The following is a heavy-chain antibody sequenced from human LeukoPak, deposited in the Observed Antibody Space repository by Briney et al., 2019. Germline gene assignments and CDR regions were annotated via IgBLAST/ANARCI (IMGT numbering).Heavy chain of an antibody. CDR3: ARELWFVNAPGSWFDP. J-gene: IGHJ5*02. CDR1: GDSISSGDYS. V-gene: IGHV4-30-2*01. Sequence: PSETLSLTCAVSGDSISSGDYSWSWIRQPSWKGLEWIGYIFHSGSSYYNPSLKSRVTISVDKSKNQFSLRLTSVTAADTAVYYCARELWFVNAPGSWFDPWGRGTLVTVSS. CDR2: IFHSGSS. D-gene: IGHD3-10*01.